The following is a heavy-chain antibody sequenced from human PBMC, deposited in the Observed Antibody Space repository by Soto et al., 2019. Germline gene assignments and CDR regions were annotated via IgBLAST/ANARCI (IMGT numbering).Heavy chain of an antibody. D-gene: IGHD6-13*01. V-gene: IGHV4-34*01. CDR1: GGSFSGYY. Sequence: PSETLSLTCAVYGGSFSGYYWSWIRQPPGKGLEWIGEINHSGSTNYNPSLKSRVTISVDTSKNQFSLKLSSVTAADTAVYYCASSGTLYYYGMDVWGKGTTVT. CDR3: ASSGTLYYYGMDV. J-gene: IGHJ6*04. CDR2: INHSGST.